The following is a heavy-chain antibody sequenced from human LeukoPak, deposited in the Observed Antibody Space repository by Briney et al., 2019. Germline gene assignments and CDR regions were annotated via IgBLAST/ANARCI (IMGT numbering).Heavy chain of an antibody. V-gene: IGHV3-7*03. CDR3: ARELLAVAGTKGYYYGMDV. D-gene: IGHD6-19*01. CDR1: GFTFSSYW. Sequence: GGSPRLSCVVSGFTFSSYWMNWVRQAPGKGLEWVANIKQDGSEKYYVDSVKGRFTISRDNAKNSLYLQMNSLRAEDTAVYYCARELLAVAGTKGYYYGMDVWGQGTTVTVSS. CDR2: IKQDGSEK. J-gene: IGHJ6*02.